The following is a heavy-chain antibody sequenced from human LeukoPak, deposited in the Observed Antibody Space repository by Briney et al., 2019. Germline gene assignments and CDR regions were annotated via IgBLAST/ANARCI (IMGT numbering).Heavy chain of an antibody. CDR3: AKGEYSSTWYETDYFDY. V-gene: IGHV3-23*01. Sequence: GGSLRLSCAASGFTFSGYAMSWVRQAPGKGLEWVSTISDNGGRTYYADSVKGRFTISRDNSKNTLFLQMNSLRAEDSAVYYCAKGEYSSTWYETDYFDYWGQGTLVTVSS. D-gene: IGHD6-13*01. CDR2: ISDNGGRT. CDR1: GFTFSGYA. J-gene: IGHJ4*02.